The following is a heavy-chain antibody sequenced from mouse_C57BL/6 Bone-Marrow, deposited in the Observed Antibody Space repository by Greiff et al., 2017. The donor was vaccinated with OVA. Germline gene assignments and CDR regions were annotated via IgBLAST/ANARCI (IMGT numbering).Heavy chain of an antibody. Sequence: DVQLVESGGGLVKPGGSLKLSCAASGFTFSSYAMSWVRQTPEKRLEWVATISDGGSYTYYPDNVKGRFTISRDNAKNNLYLQMSHLKSEDTAMYYCANLLSYWYFDVWGTGTTVTVSS. CDR3: ANLLSYWYFDV. J-gene: IGHJ1*03. D-gene: IGHD2-1*01. CDR1: GFTFSSYA. CDR2: ISDGGSYT. V-gene: IGHV5-4*01.